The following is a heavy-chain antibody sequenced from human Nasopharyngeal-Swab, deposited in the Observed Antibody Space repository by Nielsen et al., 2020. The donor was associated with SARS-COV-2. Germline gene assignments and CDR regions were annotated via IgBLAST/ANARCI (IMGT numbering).Heavy chain of an antibody. CDR1: GYTFTAFS. J-gene: IGHJ4*02. Sequence: ASVKVSCKASGYTFTAFSIHWVRQARGQGLEWMGWISAYNGNTNYAQKFQDRVTMTTDTSTSTVYMELRSLRSDDTAVYYCARHGVAEDYWGQGTLVTVSS. CDR3: ARHGVAEDY. D-gene: IGHD3-3*01. V-gene: IGHV1-18*04. CDR2: ISAYNGNT.